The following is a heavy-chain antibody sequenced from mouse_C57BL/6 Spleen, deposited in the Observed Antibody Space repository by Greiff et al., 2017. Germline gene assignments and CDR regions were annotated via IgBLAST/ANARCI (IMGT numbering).Heavy chain of an antibody. CDR1: GFTFTDYY. D-gene: IGHD1-1*01. Sequence: EVKLQESGGGLVQPGGSLSLSCAASGFTFTDYYMSWVRQPPGKALEWLGFIRNKANGYTTEYSASVKGRFTISRDNSQSILYLQMNALRAEDSATYYCARGDYYYYARDYWGQGTSVTVSS. CDR3: ARGDYYYYARDY. V-gene: IGHV7-3*01. CDR2: IRNKANGYTT. J-gene: IGHJ4*01.